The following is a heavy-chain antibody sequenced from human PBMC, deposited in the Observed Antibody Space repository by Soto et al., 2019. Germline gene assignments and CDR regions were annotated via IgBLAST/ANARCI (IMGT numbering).Heavy chain of an antibody. J-gene: IGHJ4*02. CDR2: ISWSSGTI. CDR1: GFTFDDYA. V-gene: IGHV3-9*01. D-gene: IGHD3-16*01. CDR3: AKASSLAAHGFYFDY. Sequence: GGSLRLSCAASGFTFDDYAMHWVRQAPGKGLEWVSGISWSSGTIGYADSVKGRFTISRDNAKNSLYLQMNSLSAEDTALYYCAKASSLAAHGFYFDYWGQGTLVTVSS.